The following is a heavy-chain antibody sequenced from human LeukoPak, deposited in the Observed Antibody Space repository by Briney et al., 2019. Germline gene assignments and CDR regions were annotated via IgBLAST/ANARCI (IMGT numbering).Heavy chain of an antibody. CDR2: IRYDGSNK. V-gene: IGHV3-30*02. J-gene: IGHJ4*02. CDR1: GFTFSSYG. D-gene: IGHD2-2*01. CDR3: AKVPAAPYYFDY. Sequence: GGSLRLSCAASGFTFSSYGVHWVRQAPGKGLEWVAFIRYDGSNKYYADSVKGRFTISRDNSKNTLYLQMNSLRAEDTAVYYCAKVPAAPYYFDYWGQGTLVTVSS.